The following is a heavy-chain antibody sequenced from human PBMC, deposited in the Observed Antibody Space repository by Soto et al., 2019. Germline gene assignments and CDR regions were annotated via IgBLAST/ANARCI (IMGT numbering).Heavy chain of an antibody. Sequence: SETLSLTCTVSGGSISSGGYYWSWIHQHPGKGLEWIGYIYYSGSTYYNPSLKSRVTVSVDTSKNQFSLKLSSVTAADTAVYYCARVSRYSYGYWFDPWGQGTLVTVSS. CDR2: IYYSGST. CDR3: ARVSRYSYGYWFDP. V-gene: IGHV4-31*03. CDR1: GGSISSGGYY. J-gene: IGHJ5*02. D-gene: IGHD5-18*01.